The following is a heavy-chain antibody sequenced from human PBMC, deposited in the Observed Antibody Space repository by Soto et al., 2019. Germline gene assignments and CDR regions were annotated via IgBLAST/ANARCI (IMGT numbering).Heavy chain of an antibody. CDR3: ARHRGQQRDYYYYYMDV. V-gene: IGHV4-39*01. D-gene: IGHD6-13*01. CDR1: GGSISSSSYY. Sequence: SETLSLTCTVSGGSISSSSYYWGWIRQPPGKGLEWIGSIYYSGSTYYNPSLKSRVTISVDTSKNQFSLKLSSVTAADTAVYYCARHRGQQRDYYYYYMDVWGKGTTVTVSS. CDR2: IYYSGST. J-gene: IGHJ6*03.